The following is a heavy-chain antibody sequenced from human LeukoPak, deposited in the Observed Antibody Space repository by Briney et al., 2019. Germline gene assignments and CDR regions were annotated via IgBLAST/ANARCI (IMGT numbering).Heavy chain of an antibody. CDR2: ISYDGSIK. Sequence: PGGSLRLSCAASGFAFSSYGMHWVRQAPGKGLEWVTLISYDGSIKYYADSVKGRFTISRDNSKNTLYLQMNSLRAEDTAVYYCAKDRYTYGTEYFDYWGQGTLVTVFS. J-gene: IGHJ4*02. D-gene: IGHD5-18*01. V-gene: IGHV3-30*18. CDR3: AKDRYTYGTEYFDY. CDR1: GFAFSSYG.